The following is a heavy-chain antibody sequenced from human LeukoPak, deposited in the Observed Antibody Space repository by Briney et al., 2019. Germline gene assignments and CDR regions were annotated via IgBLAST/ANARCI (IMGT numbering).Heavy chain of an antibody. CDR2: IKSIANGETR. Sequence: PGGSPRLSCAASGFTLSNAWMNWVRQAPSKGLEWVGLIKSIANGETRDYAAPVKGRFTISRDDSKNALYLQMNSLKTEDTALFYCVRVNTGMNSGSYHLDYWGQGTLVTVSS. V-gene: IGHV3-15*01. CDR1: GFTLSNAW. D-gene: IGHD3-10*01. CDR3: VRVNTGMNSGSYHLDY. J-gene: IGHJ4*02.